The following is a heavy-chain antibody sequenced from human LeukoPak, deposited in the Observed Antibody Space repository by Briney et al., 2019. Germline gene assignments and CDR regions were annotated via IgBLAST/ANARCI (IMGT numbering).Heavy chain of an antibody. CDR1: GFTFSSYA. CDR2: ISEPGGGSYSGGGT. Sequence: GGSLRLSCAASGFTFSSYAMTWVRQIPGKGLEWVSTISEPGGGSYSGGGTYYGDSVKGRFIISKDGSTKTLFLQMDRLRADDTGIYYCAKGKVNHLGALDYWGQGALVTVSS. D-gene: IGHD1-26*01. CDR3: AKGKVNHLGALDY. V-gene: IGHV3-23*01. J-gene: IGHJ4*02.